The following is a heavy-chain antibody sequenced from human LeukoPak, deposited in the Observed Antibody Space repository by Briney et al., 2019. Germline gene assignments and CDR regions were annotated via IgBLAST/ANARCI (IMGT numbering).Heavy chain of an antibody. J-gene: IGHJ5*01. V-gene: IGHV6-1*01. CDR1: GDSVSSNSAT. CDR3: ARDLRLNYDSSGTWLDS. Sequence: SQTLSLTCAISGDSVSSNSATWNWIRQSPSRGLEWLGRTYYRSKWCNEYAVSVKSRITINPDTSKNQFSLQLNSVTPEDTAVYYCARDLRLNYDSSGTWLDSWGQGTLVTVSS. D-gene: IGHD3-22*01. CDR2: TYYRSKWCN.